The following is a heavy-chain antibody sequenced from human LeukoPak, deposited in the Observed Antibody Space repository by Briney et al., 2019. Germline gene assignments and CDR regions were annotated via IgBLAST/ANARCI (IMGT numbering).Heavy chain of an antibody. D-gene: IGHD3-10*01. Sequence: PSETLSLTCTVSGYSISSGYYWGWIRQPPGKGLEWIGSIYHSGSTYYNPSLKSRVTISVDTSKNQFSLKLSSVTAADTAVYYCARDRGITMVRGAPPYPYYFDYWGQGTLVTVSS. V-gene: IGHV4-38-2*02. CDR3: ARDRGITMVRGAPPYPYYFDY. J-gene: IGHJ4*02. CDR1: GYSISSGYY. CDR2: IYHSGST.